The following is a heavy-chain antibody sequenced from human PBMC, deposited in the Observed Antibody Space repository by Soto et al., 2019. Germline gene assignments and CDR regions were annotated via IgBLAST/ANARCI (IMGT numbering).Heavy chain of an antibody. Sequence: EVQLVESGGGLVQPGGSLRLSCAASGFTISGNAMNWVRQAPGRGLEWVSYISSSSTNIHYADSVRGRFTISRYNAKNSLYLQMNSLRDEDTAVYRCARDLSWGSKWYYYMAVWGKGTTVTVSS. CDR3: ARDLSWGSKWYYYMAV. V-gene: IGHV3-48*02. CDR1: GFTISGNA. CDR2: ISSSSTNI. D-gene: IGHD3-16*01. J-gene: IGHJ6*03.